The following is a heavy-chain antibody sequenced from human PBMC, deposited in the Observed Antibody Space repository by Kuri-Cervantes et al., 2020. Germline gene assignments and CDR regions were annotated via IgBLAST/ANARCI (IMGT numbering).Heavy chain of an antibody. V-gene: IGHV1-18*01. D-gene: IGHD3-9*01. J-gene: IGHJ1*01. CDR2: ISTYNGDT. Sequence: ASVKVSCKTSGYTFNSYGITWVRQAPGQGLEWMGWISTYNGDTKYAPKFQGRVTMTADRSTRDAHMELRSLRSDDTAVYFCAKSERTGHYGGYFQHWGQGTLVTVSS. CDR1: GYTFNSYG. CDR3: AKSERTGHYGGYFQH.